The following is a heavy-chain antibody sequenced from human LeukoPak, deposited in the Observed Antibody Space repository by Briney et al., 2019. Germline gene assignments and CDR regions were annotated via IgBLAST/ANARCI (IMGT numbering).Heavy chain of an antibody. CDR3: ARDFDYYDDSGYQTYYFDY. J-gene: IGHJ4*02. V-gene: IGHV3-11*01. D-gene: IGHD3-22*01. CDR2: ISSSGSTI. CDR1: GFTFSTFW. Sequence: GGSLRLSCATSGFTFSTFWMHWVRQAPGKGLEWVSYISSSGSTIFYADSVKGRFTISRDNAKNSLYLQMNSLRAEDTAVYYCARDFDYYDDSGYQTYYFDYWGQGTLVTVSS.